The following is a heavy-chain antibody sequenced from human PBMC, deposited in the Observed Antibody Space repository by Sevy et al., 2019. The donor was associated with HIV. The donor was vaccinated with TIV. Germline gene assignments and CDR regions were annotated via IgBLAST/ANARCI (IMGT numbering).Heavy chain of an antibody. CDR2: ISSSSSYI. CDR3: ARDRAAGPVPAAIRYYYYMDV. Sequence: VGSLRLSCAASGFTFSSYSMNWVRQAPGKGLEWVSSISSSSSYIYYADSVKGRFTISRDNAKNSLYLQMNSLRAEDTAVYYCARDRAAGPVPAAIRYYYYMDVWGKGTTVTVSS. CDR1: GFTFSSYS. J-gene: IGHJ6*03. D-gene: IGHD2-2*02. V-gene: IGHV3-21*01.